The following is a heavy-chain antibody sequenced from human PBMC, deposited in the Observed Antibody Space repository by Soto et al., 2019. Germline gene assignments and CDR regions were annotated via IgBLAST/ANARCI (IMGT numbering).Heavy chain of an antibody. D-gene: IGHD2-15*01. CDR2: ISSSSTT. CDR1: GFTFSDYS. Sequence: VQLVESGGGLVQPGGSLRLSCAASGFTFSDYSMNWVRQAPGKGLEWVSYISSSSTTYYAESVKGRFTISRDNAKNSLYLQMNSLRAEDTAVYYCARGQDIVVVVDFDYWGQGTLVTVSS. J-gene: IGHJ4*02. CDR3: ARGQDIVVVVDFDY. V-gene: IGHV3-48*01.